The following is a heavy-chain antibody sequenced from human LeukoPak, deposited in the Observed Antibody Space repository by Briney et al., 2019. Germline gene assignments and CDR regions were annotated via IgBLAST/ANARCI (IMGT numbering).Heavy chain of an antibody. J-gene: IGHJ3*02. Sequence: TSVKVSCKASGYTFTGYYMHWVRQAPGQGLEWMGWINPNSGGTNYAQKLQGRVTMTRDTSISTAYMELSRLRSDDTAVYYCARGAYYYDSSGYLLGRAFDIWGQGPMVTVSS. CDR3: ARGAYYYDSSGYLLGRAFDI. V-gene: IGHV1-2*02. CDR1: GYTFTGYY. D-gene: IGHD3-22*01. CDR2: INPNSGGT.